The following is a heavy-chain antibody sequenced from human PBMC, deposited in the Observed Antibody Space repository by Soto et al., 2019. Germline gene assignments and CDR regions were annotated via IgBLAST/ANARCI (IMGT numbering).Heavy chain of an antibody. J-gene: IGHJ4*02. CDR1: GGSFSGYY. CDR3: ARGYGLILAVQGDAPDKYYLDS. CDR2: INHSGNI. D-gene: IGHD3-10*01. Sequence: QVQLQQWGAGLLKPSETLSLTCAVYGGSFSGYYWSWIRQPPGKGLEWLGEINHSGNINYNTSLKRRVTVSVDKSKNQFSLKLRSVTAADTAIYYCARGYGLILAVQGDAPDKYYLDSWSQGTLVTLSS. V-gene: IGHV4-34*02.